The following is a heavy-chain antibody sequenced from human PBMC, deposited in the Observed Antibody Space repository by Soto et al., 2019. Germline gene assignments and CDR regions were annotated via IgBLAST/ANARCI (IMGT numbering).Heavy chain of an antibody. CDR2: ISQSGST. CDR3: ARGTRYLNAFDI. Sequence: PSATLSLGCTLYGGSFSGDNWRCLSRPPGKGLGWIGDISQSGSTNYNASLKSRVALTVDTSWYQFSWKRSSVCVSATDVYYGARGTRYLNAFDIWGQGTMVT. J-gene: IGHJ3*02. D-gene: IGHD1-20*01. CDR1: GGSFSGDN. V-gene: IGHV4-34*01.